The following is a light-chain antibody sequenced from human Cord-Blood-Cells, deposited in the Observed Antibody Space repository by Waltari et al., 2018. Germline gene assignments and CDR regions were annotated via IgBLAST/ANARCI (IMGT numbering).Light chain of an antibody. V-gene: IGLV2-23*01. CDR3: CSYAGSSSLYV. CDR1: SRDVGSYNL. Sequence: QSALTQPASVSGSPGQSSTLSCTGTSRDVGSYNLVSWYQQHPGKAPKLVIYEGSKRPSGVSNRCSGAKSGNTASLTISGLQAEDEADYYCCSYAGSSSLYVFGTGTKVTVL. CDR2: EGS. J-gene: IGLJ1*01.